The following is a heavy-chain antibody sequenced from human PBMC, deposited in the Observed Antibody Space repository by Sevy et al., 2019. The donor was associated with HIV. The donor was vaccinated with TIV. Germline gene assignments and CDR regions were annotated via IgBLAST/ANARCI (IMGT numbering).Heavy chain of an antibody. Sequence: GGSLRLSCAASGLIVSDYFMSWIRQAPGKRPEWVSYISSSGTIIYYADSVKGRFTISRDKAKNSLYLQMNSLRAEDTAIYYCARDLASGSFFSLYFDYWGQGTLVTVSS. CDR1: GLIVSDYF. J-gene: IGHJ4*02. CDR2: ISSSGTII. V-gene: IGHV3-11*01. CDR3: ARDLASGSFFSLYFDY. D-gene: IGHD3-10*01.